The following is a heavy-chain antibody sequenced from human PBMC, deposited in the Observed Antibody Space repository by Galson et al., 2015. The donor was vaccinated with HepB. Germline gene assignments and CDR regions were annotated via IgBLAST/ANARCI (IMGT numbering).Heavy chain of an antibody. CDR1: GYTFTSYG. CDR2: ISAYNGNT. V-gene: IGHV1-18*01. Sequence: SVKVSCKASGYTFTSYGISWVRQAPGQGLEWMGWISAYNGNTNYAQKLQGRVTMTTDTSTSTAYMELRSLRSDDTAVYYCARDAAYYDSSGSHFDYWGQGTLVTVSS. CDR3: ARDAAYYDSSGSHFDY. J-gene: IGHJ4*02. D-gene: IGHD3-22*01.